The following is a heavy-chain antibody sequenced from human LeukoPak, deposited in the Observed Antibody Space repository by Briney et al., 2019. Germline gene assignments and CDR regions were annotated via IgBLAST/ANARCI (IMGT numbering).Heavy chain of an antibody. CDR3: ARAFYSNYYGMDV. CDR1: GFTFSTSS. J-gene: IGHJ6*02. D-gene: IGHD4-11*01. Sequence: GGSLRLSCAASGFTFSTSSMNWVRQAPGKGLEWVSYISSSSNSIYYADSVKGRFTISRDNARNSLYLQMNSLRAEDTAVYYCARAFYSNYYGMDVWGQGTTVTVSS. V-gene: IGHV3-48*01. CDR2: ISSSSNSI.